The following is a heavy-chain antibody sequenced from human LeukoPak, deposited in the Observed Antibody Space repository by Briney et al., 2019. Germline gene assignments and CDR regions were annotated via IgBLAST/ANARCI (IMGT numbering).Heavy chain of an antibody. CDR1: GFTFSSYA. CDR2: ITGSGGRT. D-gene: IGHD1-26*01. J-gene: IGHJ4*02. V-gene: IGHV3-23*01. Sequence: GGSLRLSCAASGFTFSSYAMNWLRQAPGKGLEWVSAITGSGGRTYYADPVKGRFTISRDNSKNTLYLQINSLRAEDTAIYYCAKEYTGTFSPFPSYFDNWGQGTLVTVSS. CDR3: AKEYTGTFSPFPSYFDN.